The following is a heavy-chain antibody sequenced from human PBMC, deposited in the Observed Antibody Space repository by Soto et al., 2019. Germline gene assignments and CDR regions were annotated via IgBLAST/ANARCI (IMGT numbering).Heavy chain of an antibody. J-gene: IGHJ4*02. CDR3: AHGRSVGSTYYFEY. D-gene: IGHD2-2*03. CDR1: GFSLSTGAVG. CDR2: VYYNDDI. V-gene: IGHV2-5*01. Sequence: QITLKESGPTLVKPTQTLTLTCTLSGFSLSTGAVGVGWIRQPPGEALEWLALVYYNDDIRYSPSLKDRLTITKDTSKNQVVLTLTNMDLVDTATYFCAHGRSVGSTYYFEYWGQGTLVTVSS.